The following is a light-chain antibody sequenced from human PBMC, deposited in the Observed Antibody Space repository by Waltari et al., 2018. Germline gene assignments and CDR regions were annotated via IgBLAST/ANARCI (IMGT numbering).Light chain of an antibody. V-gene: IGLV8-61*01. Sequence: QTVVTQEPSLSVSPGGTVTLTCTLSSGSLSTTSYAPWYPQPPGQAQRTPVYKGNSRSSGVPDRFPGSILGNKAALTITGAQADDECDYYCSLYMGSGIWVFGGGTKLTVL. CDR2: KGN. CDR1: SGSLSTTSY. CDR3: SLYMGSGIWV. J-gene: IGLJ3*02.